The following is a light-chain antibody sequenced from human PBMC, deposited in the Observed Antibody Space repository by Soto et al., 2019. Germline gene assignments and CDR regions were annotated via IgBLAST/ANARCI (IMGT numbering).Light chain of an antibody. V-gene: IGKV3-20*01. J-gene: IGKJ4*01. Sequence: ELVTTKFPGTLSLSPGESTTLSCRASQSVGRNFLAWYQQKPGRAPRLLIHGASYRATGVPDRFSGSGSETDFTLTISRLEPEDFAVYYCHQYAASPLTFGVGTKVEIK. CDR2: GAS. CDR1: QSVGRNF. CDR3: HQYAASPLT.